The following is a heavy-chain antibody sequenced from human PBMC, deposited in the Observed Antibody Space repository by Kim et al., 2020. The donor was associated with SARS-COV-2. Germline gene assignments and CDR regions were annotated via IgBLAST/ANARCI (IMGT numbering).Heavy chain of an antibody. V-gene: IGHV3-33*01. D-gene: IGHD6-6*01. CDR3: ARGGEQLVS. CDR2: NK. J-gene: IGHJ4*02. Sequence: NKYYADSGKGRFTISRDNYRNRVDLQLNTLIAEDTAVYYCARGGEQLVSWGQGTLVTVSS.